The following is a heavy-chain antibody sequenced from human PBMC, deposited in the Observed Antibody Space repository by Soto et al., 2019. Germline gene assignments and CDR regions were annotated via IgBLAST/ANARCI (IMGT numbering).Heavy chain of an antibody. V-gene: IGHV4-4*07. D-gene: IGHD6-19*01. Sequence: SETLSLTCNVSGGYISTYYWSWIRQPAGKGLEWIGRIHASGNTDYNPSLKSRVTMSVDTSKNQFSLRLTSLTAADTAVYYCARTPGWYFDVWGQGTLVTVSS. CDR2: IHASGNT. CDR1: GGYISTYY. CDR3: ARTPGWYFDV. J-gene: IGHJ4*02.